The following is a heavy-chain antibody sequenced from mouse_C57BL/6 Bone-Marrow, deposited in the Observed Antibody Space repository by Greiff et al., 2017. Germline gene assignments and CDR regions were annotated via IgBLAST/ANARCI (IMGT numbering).Heavy chain of an antibody. V-gene: IGHV5-6*02. CDR3: ARQTFGY. CDR1: GFTFSSYG. Sequence: DVKLQESGGDLVKPGGSLKLSCAASGFTFSSYGMSWVRQTPDKRLEWVATISSGGSYTYYPDSVKGRFTISGDNAKNTLYLQMSSLKSEDTAMYYCARQTFGYWGQGTSVTVSS. J-gene: IGHJ4*01. CDR2: ISSGGSYT.